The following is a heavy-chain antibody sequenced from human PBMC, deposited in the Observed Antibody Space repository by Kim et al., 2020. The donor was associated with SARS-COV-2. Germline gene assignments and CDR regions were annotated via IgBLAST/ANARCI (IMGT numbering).Heavy chain of an antibody. V-gene: IGHV1-18*01. CDR1: GYTFTSYG. D-gene: IGHD3-10*01. Sequence: ASVKVSCKASGYTFTSYGISWVRQAPGQGLEWMGWISAYNGNTNYAQKLQGRVTMTTDTSTSTAYMELRSLRSDDTAVYYCARDGVSLLWFGELLNLNLAGYYFDYWGQEPWSPSPQ. CDR2: ISAYNGNT. J-gene: IGHJ4*01. CDR3: ARDGVSLLWFGELLNLNLAGYYFDY.